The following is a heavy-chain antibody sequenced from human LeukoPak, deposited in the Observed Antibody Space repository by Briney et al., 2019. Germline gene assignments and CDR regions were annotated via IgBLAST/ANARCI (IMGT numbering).Heavy chain of an antibody. J-gene: IGHJ6*04. CDR2: INHSGST. D-gene: IGHD2-2*01. CDR3: ARGPGDCSSTSCYADYYYYGMDV. CDR1: GGSFSGYY. V-gene: IGHV4-34*01. Sequence: PSETLSLTCAVYGGSFSGYYWSWIRQPPGKGLEWIGEINHSGSTNYNPSLKSRVTISVDTSKNQFSLKLSSVTAADTAAYYCARGPGDCSSTSCYADYYYYGMDVWGKGTTVTVSS.